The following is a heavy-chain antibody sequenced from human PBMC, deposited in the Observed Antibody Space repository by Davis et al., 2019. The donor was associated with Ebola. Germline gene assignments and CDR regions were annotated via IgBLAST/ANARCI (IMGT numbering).Heavy chain of an antibody. CDR1: GGSISSGDYY. V-gene: IGHV2-70*18. CDR2: IDWDDDK. CDR3: ARGDYYGSGDV. Sequence: TLSLTCTVSGGSISSGDYYWSWIRQPPGKALEWLALIDWDDDKYYSTSLKTRLTISKDTSKNQVVLTMTNMDPVDTATYYCARGDYYGSGDVWGKGTTVTVSS. J-gene: IGHJ6*04. D-gene: IGHD3-10*01.